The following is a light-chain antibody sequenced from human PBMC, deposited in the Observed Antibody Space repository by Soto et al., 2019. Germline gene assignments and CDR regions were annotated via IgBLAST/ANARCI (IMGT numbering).Light chain of an antibody. CDR1: QSLSSGY. CDR3: QQRSNWPPFT. CDR2: GAS. Sequence: EIVLTQSPGTLSLSPGERVTLSCRASQSLSSGYLAWYQQKPGQAPRLLIYGASSRATGIPARFSGSGSGTDFTLTISSLEPEDFAVYYCQQRSNWPPFTFGQGTRLEIK. J-gene: IGKJ5*01. V-gene: IGKV3D-20*02.